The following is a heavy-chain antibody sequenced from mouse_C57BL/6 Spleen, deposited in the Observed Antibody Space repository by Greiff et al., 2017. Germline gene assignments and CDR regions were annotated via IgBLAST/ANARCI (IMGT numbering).Heavy chain of an antibody. CDR2: IYPRDGST. CDR1: GYTFTSYD. D-gene: IGHD2-2*01. CDR3: ARPIYYAYHWYFDV. J-gene: IGHJ1*03. V-gene: IGHV1-85*01. Sequence: QVQLQQPGPELVKPGASVKLSCKASGYTFTSYDINWVKQRPGQGLEWIGWIYPRDGSTKYNEKFKGKATLTVDTSSSTAYMELHSLTSEDSAVYFCARPIYYAYHWYFDVWGTGTTVTVSS.